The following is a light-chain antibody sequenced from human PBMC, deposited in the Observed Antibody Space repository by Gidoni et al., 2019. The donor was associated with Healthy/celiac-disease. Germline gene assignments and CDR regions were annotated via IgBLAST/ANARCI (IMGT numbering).Light chain of an antibody. J-gene: IGKJ1*01. V-gene: IGKV1-5*03. CDR3: QQYNSYSPWT. CDR1: QSISSW. CDR2: KAS. Sequence: DIYVTQSTSTLSASVGDRVTITCRASQSISSWFAWYQQKPGKAPKLLIYKASSLESGVPSRFSGSGSGTEFTLTISSLQPYDFATYYCQQYNSYSPWTFGQGTKVEIK.